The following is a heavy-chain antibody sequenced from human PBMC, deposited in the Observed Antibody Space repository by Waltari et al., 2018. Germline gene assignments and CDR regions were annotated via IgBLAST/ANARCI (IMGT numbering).Heavy chain of an antibody. D-gene: IGHD2-21*01. J-gene: IGHJ5*02. CDR2: IIPIFGTA. V-gene: IGHV1-69*05. CDR3: ARFLTYCGGDCYYWFDP. Sequence: QVQLVQSGAEVKKPGSSVKVSCKASGGTFSSYAISWVRQAPGQGLEWMGGIIPIFGTANYAQKFQGRGTITTDESTSTAYMELSSLRSEDTAVYYCARFLTYCGGDCYYWFDPWGQGTLVTVSS. CDR1: GGTFSSYA.